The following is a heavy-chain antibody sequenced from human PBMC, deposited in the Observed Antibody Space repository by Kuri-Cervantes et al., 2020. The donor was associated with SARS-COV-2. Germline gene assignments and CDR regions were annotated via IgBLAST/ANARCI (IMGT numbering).Heavy chain of an antibody. Sequence: SVKVSCKPSGGTFISYDISWVRQAPGQGLEWMGGIIPVFGSANYAQNFQGRVTITTDESTSTAYMELSSLRSEDTAVYYCARGWPYSGYARGFDYWGQGTLVTVSS. D-gene: IGHD5-12*01. J-gene: IGHJ4*02. CDR3: ARGWPYSGYARGFDY. V-gene: IGHV1-69*05. CDR2: IIPVFGSA. CDR1: GGTFISYD.